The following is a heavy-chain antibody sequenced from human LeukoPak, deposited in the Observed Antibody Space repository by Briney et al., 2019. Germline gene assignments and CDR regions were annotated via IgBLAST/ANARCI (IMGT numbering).Heavy chain of an antibody. CDR1: GFTFSSYG. CDR2: ITSSSSYT. CDR3: ARGGFCSGTSCSPSAPSPYYYYGMDV. V-gene: IGHV3-21*05. J-gene: IGHJ6*02. D-gene: IGHD2-2*01. Sequence: PGGSLRLSCAASGFTFSSYGMHWVRQAPGKGLEWVSYITSSSSYTNYADSVEGRFTISRDNAKNSLYLQMNSLRAEDTAVYYCARGGFCSGTSCSPSAPSPYYYYGMDVWGQGTTVTVSS.